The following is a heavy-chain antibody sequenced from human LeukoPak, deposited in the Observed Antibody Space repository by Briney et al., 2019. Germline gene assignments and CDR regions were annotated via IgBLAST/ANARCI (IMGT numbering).Heavy chain of an antibody. J-gene: IGHJ4*02. V-gene: IGHV3-30-3*01. D-gene: IGHD3-22*01. CDR3: VRPAGTYYYDSSGYTLDY. Sequence: GGSLRLSCAASGFTFSSYAMHWVRQAPGKGLEWVAVISYDGSNKYYADSVKGRFTISRDNSKNTLYLQMNSLRAEDTAVYYCVRPAGTYYYDSSGYTLDYWGQGTLVTVSS. CDR1: GFTFSSYA. CDR2: ISYDGSNK.